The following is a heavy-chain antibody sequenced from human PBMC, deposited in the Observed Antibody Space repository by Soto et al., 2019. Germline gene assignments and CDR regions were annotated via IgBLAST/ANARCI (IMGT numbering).Heavy chain of an antibody. CDR2: INTYNGMT. D-gene: IGHD5-12*01. Sequence: QVQLVQSGGEVKKPGASVTVSCKASGYTFINYHITWVRQAPGQGLEWRAWINTYNGMTDYEQRFQGRVTMTRDTSTSTAYMELRNLGSDETAVYFCAKSPRGEMATDWGQGTLVTVSS. J-gene: IGHJ4*02. V-gene: IGHV1-18*01. CDR3: AKSPRGEMATD. CDR1: GYTFINYH.